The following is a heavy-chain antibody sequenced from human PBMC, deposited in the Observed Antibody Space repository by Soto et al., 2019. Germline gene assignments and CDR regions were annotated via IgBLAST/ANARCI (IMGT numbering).Heavy chain of an antibody. CDR1: GYTFTGYY. V-gene: IGHV1-2*04. CDR2: INPNSGGT. D-gene: IGHD3-10*01. CDR3: ARGLMVRGVIITDPTHYYYYGMDV. J-gene: IGHJ6*02. Sequence: ASVKVSCKASGYTFTGYYMHRVRQAPGQGLEWMGWINPNSGGTNYAQKFQGWVTMTRDTSISTAYMELSRLRSDDTAVYYCARGLMVRGVIITDPTHYYYYGMDVWGQGTTVPVSS.